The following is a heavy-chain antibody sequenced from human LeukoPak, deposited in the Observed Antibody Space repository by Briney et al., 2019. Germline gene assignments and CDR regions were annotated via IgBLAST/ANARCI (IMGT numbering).Heavy chain of an antibody. D-gene: IGHD1-20*01. J-gene: IGHJ5*02. CDR2: IYYSGST. Sequence: SETLSLTCTVSGGSISSSSYYWSWIRQPPGKGLERIGSIYYSGSTYYNPSLKSRVTISVDTSKNQFSLKLSSVTAADTAVYYGARRGFEYNWNDLNWFDPWGQGPWSPSPQ. CDR3: ARRGFEYNWNDLNWFDP. V-gene: IGHV4-39*01. CDR1: GGSISSSSYY.